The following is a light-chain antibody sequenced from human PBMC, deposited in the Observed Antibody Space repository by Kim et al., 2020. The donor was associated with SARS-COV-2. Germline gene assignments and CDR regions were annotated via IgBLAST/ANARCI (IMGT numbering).Light chain of an antibody. CDR2: KDS. CDR3: QAWHIDTGI. CDR1: RLGDQY. J-gene: IGLJ2*01. V-gene: IGLV3-1*01. Sequence: VSAGPTSATTCSGHRLGDQYAFGYQRRPGKSLVLIIYKDSERPSGIHERFSGSNSAKTATLTISGTQAMDEADYYGQAWHIDTGIFGGGTQLTV.